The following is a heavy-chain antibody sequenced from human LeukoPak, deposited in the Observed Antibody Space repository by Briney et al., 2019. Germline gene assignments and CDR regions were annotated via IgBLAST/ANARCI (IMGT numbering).Heavy chain of an antibody. D-gene: IGHD5-18*01. CDR2: TKRRIECGTT. V-gene: IGHV3-15*01. Sequence: GGSLRLSCAASGFTFPDACMTWVRQAPEKRLEWVAHTKRRIECGTTVSAAPVKGRFTISGDESENTVYLHMTSLKSEDTAVYYCATEGYTYGYHAVDNWGEGTVVTVYS. CDR1: GFTFPDAC. J-gene: IGHJ3*02. CDR3: ATEGYTYGYHAVDN.